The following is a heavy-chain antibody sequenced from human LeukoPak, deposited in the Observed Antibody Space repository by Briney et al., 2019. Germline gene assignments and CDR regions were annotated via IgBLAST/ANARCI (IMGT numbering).Heavy chain of an antibody. Sequence: SETLSLTCTVSGGSISSYYWSWIRQPAGKGLEWIGRIYTSGSTNYNPSLKSRVTMSVDTSKNQFSLKLSSVTAADTAEYYCARIATGYCSGGSCYSGYNWFDPWGQGTLVTVSS. CDR1: GGSISSYY. CDR3: ARIATGYCSGGSCYSGYNWFDP. CDR2: IYTSGST. J-gene: IGHJ5*02. V-gene: IGHV4-4*07. D-gene: IGHD2-15*01.